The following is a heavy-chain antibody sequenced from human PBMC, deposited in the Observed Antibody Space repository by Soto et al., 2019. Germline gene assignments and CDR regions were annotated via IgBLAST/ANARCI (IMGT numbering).Heavy chain of an antibody. V-gene: IGHV3-21*05. D-gene: IGHD2-2*01. J-gene: IGHJ6*02. CDR1: GFTFSSYS. CDR2: ISSSSSYI. Sequence: EVQLVESGGGLVQPGGSLRLSCAASGFTFSSYSMNWVRQAPGKGLEWVSYISSSSSYIYYADSVKGRFTISRDNAKNSLYLQMNSLRAEDTAVYYCARPLKRYCSSTSCNYGMDVWGQGTTVTVSS. CDR3: ARPLKRYCSSTSCNYGMDV.